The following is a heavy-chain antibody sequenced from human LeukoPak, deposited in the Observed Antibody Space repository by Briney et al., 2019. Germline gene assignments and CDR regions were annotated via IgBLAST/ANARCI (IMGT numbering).Heavy chain of an antibody. CDR3: ARDLSRTDEFKAVPEYYFDY. J-gene: IGHJ4*02. CDR2: INPSGGST. V-gene: IGHV1-46*01. D-gene: IGHD2/OR15-2a*01. CDR1: GYTFTSYY. Sequence: GASVKVSCKASGYTFTSYYMHWVRQAPGQGLEWMGIINPSGGSTIYAQKFQGRVTMTRDTSTSTVYMELSSLRSEDTAVYYCARDLSRTDEFKAVPEYYFDYWGQGTLVTVSS.